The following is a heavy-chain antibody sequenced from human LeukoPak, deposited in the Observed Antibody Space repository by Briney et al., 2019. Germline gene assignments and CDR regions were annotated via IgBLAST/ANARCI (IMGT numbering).Heavy chain of an antibody. CDR1: GGSFSGYY. J-gene: IGHJ1*01. CDR3: ARGHSPVTTKVSYFQH. D-gene: IGHD4-17*01. V-gene: IGHV4-34*01. CDR2: INHSGST. Sequence: SETLSLTCAVYGGSFSGYYWSWIRQPPGKGLEWIGEINHSGSTNCNPSLKSRVTILVDTSKNQFSLKLSSVTAADTAVYYCARGHSPVTTKVSYFQHWGQGTLVTVSS.